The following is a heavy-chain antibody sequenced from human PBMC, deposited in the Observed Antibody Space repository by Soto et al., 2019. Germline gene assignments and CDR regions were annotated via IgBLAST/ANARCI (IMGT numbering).Heavy chain of an antibody. CDR2: IYYSGST. CDR1: GGSISSGGYY. D-gene: IGHD5-12*01. CDR3: ARIRSPEMATIYFDY. V-gene: IGHV4-31*02. J-gene: IGHJ4*02. Sequence: ASETLSLTCTFSGGSISSGGYYRSWIRQHPGKGLEWIGYIYYSGSTYYNPSLKSRVTISVDTSKNQFSLKLSSVTAADTAVYYCARIRSPEMATIYFDYWGQGTLVTVSS.